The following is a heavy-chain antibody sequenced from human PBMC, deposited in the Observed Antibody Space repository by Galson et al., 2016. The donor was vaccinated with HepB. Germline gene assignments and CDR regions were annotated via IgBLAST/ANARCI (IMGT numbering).Heavy chain of an antibody. CDR1: RFTFSSYA. D-gene: IGHD6-19*01. J-gene: IGHJ5*02. V-gene: IGHV3-23*01. CDR3: AKTWGGSVTGTSDL. CDR2: ISASGGTT. Sequence: LRLSCAASRFTFSSYAMSWVRQVPGKGLEWVSGISASGGTTYYADSVKGRFTISRDNSKNTLYLQMYNLRAEDTAVYYCAKTWGGSVTGTSDLWGQGTRVTVSS.